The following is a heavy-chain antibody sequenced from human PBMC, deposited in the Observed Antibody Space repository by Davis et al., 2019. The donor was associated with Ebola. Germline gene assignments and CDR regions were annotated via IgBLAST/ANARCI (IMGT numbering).Heavy chain of an antibody. CDR2: ISSDGSKQ. D-gene: IGHD2-21*01. V-gene: IGHV3-30*04. CDR3: AREGYRDSQLWGYFDY. CDR1: GFPFSTFP. Sequence: GESLKISCAASGFPFSTFPMHWVRQVPGKGLEWVAVISSDGSKQDYADSVRGRFTLSRDNSKNTVYVQMNSLRFEDTALYYCAREGYRDSQLWGYFDYWGQGALVTVSS. J-gene: IGHJ4*02.